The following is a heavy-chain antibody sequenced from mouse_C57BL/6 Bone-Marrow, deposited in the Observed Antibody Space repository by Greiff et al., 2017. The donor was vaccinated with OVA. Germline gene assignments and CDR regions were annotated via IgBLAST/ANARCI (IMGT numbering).Heavy chain of an antibody. Sequence: QVQLQQPGAELVKPGASVKLSCKASGYTFTSYWMQWVKQRPGQGLEWIGEIVPSDSYTNYNQKFKGKATLTVDTSSSTAYMQLSSLTSEDSAFYYCAIWLLEKNHRDYWGQGTTLTVSS. CDR1: GYTFTSYW. V-gene: IGHV1-50*01. D-gene: IGHD2-2*01. CDR2: IVPSDSYT. CDR3: AIWLLEKNHRDY. J-gene: IGHJ2*01.